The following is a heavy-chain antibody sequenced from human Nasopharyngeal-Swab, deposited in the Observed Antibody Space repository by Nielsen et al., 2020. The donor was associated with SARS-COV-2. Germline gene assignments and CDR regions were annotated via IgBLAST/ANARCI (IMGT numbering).Heavy chain of an antibody. V-gene: IGHV3-30-3*01. J-gene: IGHJ5*02. CDR2: ISYAGSNK. CDR3: ARDLGGFSSP. CDR1: GFTFSSYA. Sequence: GESLKTSCAASGFTFSSYAMHWVRQAPGKGLAWVAVISYAGSNKYYADSVKGRFTISRDNSKNTLYLQMHSLRAEDTAVYYCARDLGGFSSPWGQGTLVTVSS.